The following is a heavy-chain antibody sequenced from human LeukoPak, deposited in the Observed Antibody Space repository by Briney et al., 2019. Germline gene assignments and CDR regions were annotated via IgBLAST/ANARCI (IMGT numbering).Heavy chain of an antibody. CDR2: ISADGTVT. CDR1: GFIFSSYA. Sequence: PGGSLRLSCAASGFIFSSYAMSWVRQAPRKGLEWVSSISADGTVTLYADSVKGRFTISRDNSRTTLHLQMNSLRAEDTAVYYCAKGAGSSWFDYWGQGTLVTVSS. V-gene: IGHV3-23*01. D-gene: IGHD6-13*01. CDR3: AKGAGSSWFDY. J-gene: IGHJ4*02.